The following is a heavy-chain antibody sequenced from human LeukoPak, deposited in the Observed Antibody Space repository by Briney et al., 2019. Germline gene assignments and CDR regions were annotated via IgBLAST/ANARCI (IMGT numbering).Heavy chain of an antibody. D-gene: IGHD3-22*01. CDR1: GYTFTSYA. Sequence: ASVKVSCKASGYTFTSYAMHWVRQAPGQRLEWMGWINAGNGNTKYSQKFQGRVTITRDTSASTAYMELSSLRSEDTAVYYCARGSYYYDSSGYYSYYFDYWGQGTLVTVSS. V-gene: IGHV1-3*01. J-gene: IGHJ4*02. CDR3: ARGSYYYDSSGYYSYYFDY. CDR2: INAGNGNT.